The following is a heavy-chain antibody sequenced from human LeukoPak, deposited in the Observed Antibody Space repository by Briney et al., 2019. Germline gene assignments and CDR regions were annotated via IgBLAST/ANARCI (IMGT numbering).Heavy chain of an antibody. J-gene: IGHJ5*02. CDR1: GFTFSSYA. CDR2: ISGSGGST. D-gene: IGHD3-3*01. Sequence: GGSLRLSCAASGFTFSSYAMSWVRQAPGKGLEWVSGISGSGGSTYYADSVKGRFTISRDNSKNTLYLQMNSLRAEDTAVYYCARGDFGVAKSNWFDPWGQGTLVTVSS. V-gene: IGHV3-23*01. CDR3: ARGDFGVAKSNWFDP.